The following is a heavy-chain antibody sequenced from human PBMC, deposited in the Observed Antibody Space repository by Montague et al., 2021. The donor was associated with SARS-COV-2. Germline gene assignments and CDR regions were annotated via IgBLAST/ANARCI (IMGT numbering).Heavy chain of an antibody. CDR1: GGSISSYY. CDR2: IYYSGST. CDR3: AREGSGRGYYYYGMDV. Sequence: SETLSLTCTVSGGSISSYYWSWIRQPPGKGLEWIGYIYYSGSTHYNPSLKSRVTISVDTSKNQFSLKLSSVTAADTAVYYCAREGSGRGYYYYGMDVWGQGTTVTVSS. D-gene: IGHD3-10*01. V-gene: IGHV4-59*01. J-gene: IGHJ6*02.